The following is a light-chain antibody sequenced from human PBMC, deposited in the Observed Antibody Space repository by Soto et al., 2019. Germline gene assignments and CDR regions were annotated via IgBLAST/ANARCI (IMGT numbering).Light chain of an antibody. CDR3: QQYGRSPAT. J-gene: IGKJ1*01. CDR2: TAS. CDR1: QSVSNNY. Sequence: ESVLTQSPGTLSLSPGERATLSCRASQSVSNNYLAWYQRKPGQTPRLLIYTASSRAAGVPDRFSGSGSGTDFTLTISSLEPGDFAVYYCQQYGRSPATFGQGTKVDIK. V-gene: IGKV3-20*01.